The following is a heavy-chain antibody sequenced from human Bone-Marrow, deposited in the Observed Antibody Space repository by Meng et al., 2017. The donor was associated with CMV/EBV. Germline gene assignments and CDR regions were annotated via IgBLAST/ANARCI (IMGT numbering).Heavy chain of an antibody. CDR3: VRDGLRCSSTTCLRNFGMDV. D-gene: IGHD2-2*01. V-gene: IGHV3-7*01. Sequence: GESLKISCAASGFTFSTYWMSWVRQAPGKGLEWVANIRQDGSERHYVASVKGRFTISRDNAKNSFYLQMNSLRAGDTAVYYCVRDGLRCSSTTCLRNFGMDVWGQGTTVTVSS. J-gene: IGHJ6*02. CDR2: IRQDGSER. CDR1: GFTFSTYW.